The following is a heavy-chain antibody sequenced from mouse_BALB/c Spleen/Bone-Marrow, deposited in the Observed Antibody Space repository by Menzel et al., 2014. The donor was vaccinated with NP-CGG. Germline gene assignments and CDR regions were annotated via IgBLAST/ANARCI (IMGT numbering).Heavy chain of an antibody. Sequence: VKLMESGPGLVAPSQSLSIPCTVSGFSLTSYGVHWVRQPPGKGLEWLGVIWAGGSTNYNSALMSRLSISKDNSKSQVFLKMNSLQTDDTAMYYCARDLYYDYDEGFAYWGQGTLVTVSA. CDR2: IWAGGST. CDR3: ARDLYYDYDEGFAY. CDR1: GFSLTSYG. V-gene: IGHV2-9*02. D-gene: IGHD2-4*01. J-gene: IGHJ3*01.